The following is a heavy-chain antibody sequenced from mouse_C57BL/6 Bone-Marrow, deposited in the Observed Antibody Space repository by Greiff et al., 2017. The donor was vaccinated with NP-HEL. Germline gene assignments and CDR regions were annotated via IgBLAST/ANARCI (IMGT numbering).Heavy chain of an antibody. CDR1: GFTFSSYG. V-gene: IGHV5-6*01. CDR3: ARQSRNFFAY. CDR2: ISSGGSYT. J-gene: IGHJ3*01. Sequence: EVKLVESGGDLVKPGGSLKLSCAASGFTFSSYGMSWVRQTPDKRLEWVATISSGGSYTYYPDSVKGRFTISRDNAKNTLYLQMSSLKSEDTAMYYCARQSRNFFAYWGQGTLVTVSA.